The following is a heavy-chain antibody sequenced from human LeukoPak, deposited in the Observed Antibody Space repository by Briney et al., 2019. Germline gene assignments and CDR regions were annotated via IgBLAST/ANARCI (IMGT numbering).Heavy chain of an antibody. CDR1: GYIFSDYY. Sequence: GASVKVSCKASGYIFSDYYMHWVRQAPGQGPEWLGWINPKSGAADYAQQFRGRVTMTRDTSINTDYMEIQRVTSDDTAVYFCARGAEAETSPLDFWGQGTLVLVS. D-gene: IGHD6-19*01. V-gene: IGHV1-2*02. CDR3: ARGAEAETSPLDF. J-gene: IGHJ4*02. CDR2: INPKSGAA.